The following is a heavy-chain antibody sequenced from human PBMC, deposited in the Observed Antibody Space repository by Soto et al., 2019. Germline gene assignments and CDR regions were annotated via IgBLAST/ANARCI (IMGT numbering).Heavy chain of an antibody. D-gene: IGHD1-7*01. CDR3: ARDRDWNYPYYFDY. Sequence: ASVKVSCKASGYTFTSYGISWVRQAPGQGLEWMGWISAYNGNTNYAQKLQGRVTMTTDTSTSTAYMELRSLRSDDTAVYYCARDRDWNYPYYFDYWGQGTLVTVSS. CDR1: GYTFTSYG. V-gene: IGHV1-18*01. CDR2: ISAYNGNT. J-gene: IGHJ4*02.